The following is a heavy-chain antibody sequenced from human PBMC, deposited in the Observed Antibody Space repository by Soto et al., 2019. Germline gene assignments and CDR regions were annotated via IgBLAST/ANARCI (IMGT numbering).Heavy chain of an antibody. CDR3: ARGGGRVAARTNIESYGMDA. Sequence: GGSLTLSCATNRFTFFSYWLSWVRKASGKGLEWVANVKEDGSEKYYVDSVKGRFTISRDNAKNSLYLQMNSLRAEDTAVYYCARGGGRVAARTNIESYGMDAWGQGT. D-gene: IGHD2-15*01. J-gene: IGHJ6*02. CDR2: VKEDGSEK. CDR1: RFTFFSYW. V-gene: IGHV3-7*05.